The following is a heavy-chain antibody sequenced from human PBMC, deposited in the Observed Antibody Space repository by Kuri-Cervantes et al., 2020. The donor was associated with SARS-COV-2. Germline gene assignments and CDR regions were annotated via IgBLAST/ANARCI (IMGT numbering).Heavy chain of an antibody. D-gene: IGHD2-21*01. CDR1: GFNFSTTD. V-gene: IGHV3-30*18. CDR2: ISSDGKNK. J-gene: IGHJ4*02. Sequence: GGSLRLSCVASGFNFSTTDMHWVRQAPGKGREWVTFISSDGKNKRCMASGKGRFTISRDNSQNTLHLQMKSLRDEDTAIYYCAKGRAGVHDFWGQGTLVTVSS. CDR3: AKGRAGVHDF.